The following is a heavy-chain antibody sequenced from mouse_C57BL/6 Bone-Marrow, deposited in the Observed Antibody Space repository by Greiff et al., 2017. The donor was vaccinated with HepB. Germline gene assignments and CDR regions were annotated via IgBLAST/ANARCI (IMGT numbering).Heavy chain of an antibody. D-gene: IGHD2-4*01. CDR1: GYSITSGYY. V-gene: IGHV3-6*01. J-gene: IGHJ1*03. CDR3: ARGGYDYDRYFDV. CDR2: LSYDGSN. Sequence: EVKLMESGPGLVKPSQSLSLTCSVTGYSITSGYYWNWIRQFPGNKLEWMGYLSYDGSNNYNPSLNNRISITRDTSKNQFFLKLNSVTTEDTATYYCARGGYDYDRYFDVWGTGTTVTVSS.